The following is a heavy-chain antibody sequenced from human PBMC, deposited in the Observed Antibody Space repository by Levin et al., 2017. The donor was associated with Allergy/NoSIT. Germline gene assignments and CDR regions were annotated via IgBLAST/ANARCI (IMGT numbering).Heavy chain of an antibody. CDR3: ARDGGGTGGYYYYGMDV. Sequence: SCAASGFTFSNYDMHWVRQATGKGLEWVSAIGTAGDTYYPGSVKGRFTISRENAKNSLYLQMNSLTAGDTAVYYCARDGGGTGGYYYYGMDVWGQGTTVTVSS. D-gene: IGHD2-15*01. CDR2: IGTAGDT. CDR1: GFTFSNYD. V-gene: IGHV3-13*01. J-gene: IGHJ6*02.